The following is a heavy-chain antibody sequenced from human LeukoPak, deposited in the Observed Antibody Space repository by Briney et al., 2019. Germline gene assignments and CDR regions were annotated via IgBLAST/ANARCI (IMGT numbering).Heavy chain of an antibody. CDR3: AREAYDILTGWIGGFDY. D-gene: IGHD3-9*01. V-gene: IGHV3-33*01. Sequence: GGALRLSCAASGFTFSSYGMHWVRQAPGKGLEWVAVIWYDGSNKYYADSVKGRFTISRVNSKNTLYLQMNSLRAEDTAVYYCAREAYDILTGWIGGFDYWGQGTLVTVSS. CDR1: GFTFSSYG. J-gene: IGHJ4*02. CDR2: IWYDGSNK.